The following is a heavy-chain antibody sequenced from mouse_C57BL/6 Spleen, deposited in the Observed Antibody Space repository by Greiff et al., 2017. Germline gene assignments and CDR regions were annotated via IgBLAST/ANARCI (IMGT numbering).Heavy chain of an antibody. V-gene: IGHV5-4*01. J-gene: IGHJ4*01. CDR3: ARDGVLYNYAMDY. CDR2: ISDGGSYT. Sequence: EVQLVESGGGLVKPGGSLKLSCAASGFTFSSYAMSWVRQTPEKRLGWVATISDGGSYTYYPDNVKGRFTISRDNAKNNLYLQMSHLKSEDTAMYYWARDGVLYNYAMDYWGQGTSVTVSS. D-gene: IGHD2-12*01. CDR1: GFTFSSYA.